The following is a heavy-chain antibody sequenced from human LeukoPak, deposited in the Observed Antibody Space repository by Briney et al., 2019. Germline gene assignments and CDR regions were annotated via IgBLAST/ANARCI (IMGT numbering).Heavy chain of an antibody. D-gene: IGHD5-24*01. CDR1: GITFNA. Sequence: PGGSLRLSCAASGITFNAIHWVRQAPGQGLEWVALTWYDGRNKYYADSVKGRFTISRDNSKNTLYLQMNSLRAEDTAVYYCARGGGYNYASYFYGMDVWGQGTTVTVSS. CDR2: TWYDGRNK. CDR3: ARGGGYNYASYFYGMDV. J-gene: IGHJ6*02. V-gene: IGHV3-30*02.